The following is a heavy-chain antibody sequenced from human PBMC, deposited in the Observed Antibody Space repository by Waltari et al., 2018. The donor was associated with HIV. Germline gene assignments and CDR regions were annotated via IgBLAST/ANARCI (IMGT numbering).Heavy chain of an antibody. V-gene: IGHV2-5*02. J-gene: IGHJ3*02. CDR3: AQKPVWFDAFDI. CDR2: IYWDDDK. D-gene: IGHD2-21*01. Sequence: QITLKESGPTLVKPTQTLTLTCTFSGFSLSTTGVGVGWIRQPPGKALAIRQPPGKALEWLALIYWDDDKRYSTSLKSRLTITKDTSKNQVVLTMTNMDPVDTATYYCAQKPVWFDAFDIWGQGTMVTVSS. CDR1: GFSLSTTGVG.